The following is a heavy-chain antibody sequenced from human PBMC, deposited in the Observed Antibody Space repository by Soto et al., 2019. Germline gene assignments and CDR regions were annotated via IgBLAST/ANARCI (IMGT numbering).Heavy chain of an antibody. CDR1: GYPVTAYY. J-gene: IGHJ3*02. D-gene: IGHD3-3*01. CDR3: ARGGGVGVAGSAAFDM. CDR2: INPATGAA. V-gene: IGHV1-2*04. Sequence: QLHLVQSGAGVKKPGASVTVSCSASGYPVTAYYMHWVRQAPGRGLAWMGGINPATGAAKYTQTYQGWVNVTTDASRRTVFRELRCVSSGATAFFFCARGGGVGVAGSAAFDMWGQGTLVTVSS.